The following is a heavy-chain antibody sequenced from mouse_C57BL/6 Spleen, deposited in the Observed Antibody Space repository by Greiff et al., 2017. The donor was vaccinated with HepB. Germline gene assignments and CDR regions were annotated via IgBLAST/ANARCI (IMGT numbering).Heavy chain of an antibody. J-gene: IGHJ3*01. CDR2: INPSNGGT. D-gene: IGHD3-2*02. CDR1: GYTFTSYW. CDR3: ARCGTAQATEFAY. V-gene: IGHV1-53*01. Sequence: QVQLKQPGTELVKPGASVKLSCKASGYTFTSYWMHWVKQRPGQGLEWIGNINPSNGGTNYNEKFKSKATLTVDKSSSTAYMQLSSLTSEDSAVYYCARCGTAQATEFAYWGQGTLVTVSA.